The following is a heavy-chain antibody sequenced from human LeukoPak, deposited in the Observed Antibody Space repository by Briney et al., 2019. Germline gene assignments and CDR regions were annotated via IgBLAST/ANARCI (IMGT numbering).Heavy chain of an antibody. D-gene: IGHD6-19*01. V-gene: IGHV4-59*01. Sequence: SETLSLTCTVSGGSIRSYYWSWIRQPPGKGLEWIGYIYYSGSTNYNPSLKSRVTISVDTSKNQFSLKLSSVTAADTAVYYCARGTPLAVAGTGYFQHWGQGTLVTVSS. CDR2: IYYSGST. CDR3: ARGTPLAVAGTGYFQH. J-gene: IGHJ1*01. CDR1: GGSIRSYY.